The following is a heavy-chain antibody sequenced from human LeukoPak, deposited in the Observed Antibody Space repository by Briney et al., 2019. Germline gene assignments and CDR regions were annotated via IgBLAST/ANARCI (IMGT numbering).Heavy chain of an antibody. D-gene: IGHD3-22*01. J-gene: IGHJ5*02. CDR1: GYIFTSYG. CDR3: ARDINGYYYDSHGYYPTDL. V-gene: IGHV1-18*01. CDR2: ISVYNGNT. Sequence: GASVKVSCKASGYIFTSYGISWVRQAPGQGLEWMRWISVYNGNTNYPQRLQGRVTMTTDTPTTTAYMELRSLRSDDTAVYYCARDINGYYYDSHGYYPTDLWGQGTLVTVSS.